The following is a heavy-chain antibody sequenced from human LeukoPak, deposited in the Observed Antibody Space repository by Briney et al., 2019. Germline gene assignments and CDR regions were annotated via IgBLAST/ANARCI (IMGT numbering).Heavy chain of an antibody. CDR2: IIPILGTA. J-gene: IGHJ3*02. CDR3: ARRQLGSYYAFDI. CDR1: GYTLTELS. V-gene: IGHV1-69*10. D-gene: IGHD1-26*01. Sequence: GASVKVSCKVSGYTLTELSMHWVRQAPGQGLEWMGGIIPILGTANYAQKFQGRVTITADKSTSTAYMELSSLRSEDTAVYYCARRQLGSYYAFDIWGQGTMVTVSS.